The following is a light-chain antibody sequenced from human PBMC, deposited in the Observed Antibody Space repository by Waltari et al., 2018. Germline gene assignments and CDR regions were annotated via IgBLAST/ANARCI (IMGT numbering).Light chain of an antibody. CDR2: DVS. V-gene: IGLV2-14*03. CDR3: SSYTSSSTPYV. J-gene: IGLJ1*01. Sequence: QSALTQPASVSGSPGQSITLSCTGTSSDVGGYNYFSWYQQHPGNAPKLMIYDVSNRPSGVSNRFSGSKSGNTVSLTISGLQAEDEADYYCSSYTSSSTPYVFGTGTKVTVL. CDR1: SSDVGGYNY.